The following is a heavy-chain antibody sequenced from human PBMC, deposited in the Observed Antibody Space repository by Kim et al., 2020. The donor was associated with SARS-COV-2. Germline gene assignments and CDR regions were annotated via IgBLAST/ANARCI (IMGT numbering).Heavy chain of an antibody. CDR1: GGSISSSSYY. CDR2: IYYSGST. Sequence: SETLSLTCTVSGGSISSSSYYWGWIRQPPGKGLEWIGSIYYSGSTYYNPSLKSRVTISVDTSKNQFSLKLSSVTAADTAVYYCARSLHRGGYYFDYWGQGTLVTVSS. V-gene: IGHV4-39*01. J-gene: IGHJ4*02. D-gene: IGHD3-10*01. CDR3: ARSLHRGGYYFDY.